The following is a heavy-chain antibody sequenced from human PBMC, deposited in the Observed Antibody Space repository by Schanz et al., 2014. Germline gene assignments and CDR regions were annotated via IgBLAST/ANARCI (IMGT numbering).Heavy chain of an antibody. Sequence: VQLVESGGGLVKPGGSLRLSCAASGFTFSGYWMSWVRQAPGEGLVWVAVVCYDGSKKYYADSVKGRFTTSRDNSKNTMYLQMNSLRAEDTAVYYCVKDLQRELLRDDHYYGMDVWGQGTLVTVSS. CDR2: VCYDGSKK. CDR3: VKDLQRELLRDDHYYGMDV. CDR1: GFTFSGYW. J-gene: IGHJ6*02. D-gene: IGHD1-26*01. V-gene: IGHV3-33*06.